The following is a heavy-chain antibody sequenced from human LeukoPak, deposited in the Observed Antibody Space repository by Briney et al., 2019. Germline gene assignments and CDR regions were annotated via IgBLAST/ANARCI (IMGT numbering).Heavy chain of an antibody. CDR1: GFTFTSSA. V-gene: IGHV1-58*02. CDR3: AMARRMFLDSYMDV. Sequence: SVKVSCKASGFTFTSSAMQWVRQARGQRLEWIGWIVVGSGNTNYAQKFQERVTITRDMSTSTAYMELSSLRSEDMAVYYCAMARRMFLDSYMDVWGKGTTVTVSS. CDR2: IVVGSGNT. J-gene: IGHJ6*03. D-gene: IGHD3-3*01.